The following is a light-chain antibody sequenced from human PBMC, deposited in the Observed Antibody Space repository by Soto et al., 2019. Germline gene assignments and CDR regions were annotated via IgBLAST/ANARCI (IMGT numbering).Light chain of an antibody. V-gene: IGLV3-1*01. CDR2: QDT. CDR1: KLGDKY. Sequence: SYELTQPPSESVSPGQTASITCSGDKLGDKYACWYRQKPGQSPVLLIYQDTKRPSGIPERFSGSNSGNTATLTISGTQAMDEADYYCQAWDRSTVGVFGTGTKLTVL. J-gene: IGLJ1*01. CDR3: QAWDRSTVGV.